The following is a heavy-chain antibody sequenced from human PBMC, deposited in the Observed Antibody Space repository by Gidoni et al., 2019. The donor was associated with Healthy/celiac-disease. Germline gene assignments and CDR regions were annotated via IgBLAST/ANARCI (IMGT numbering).Heavy chain of an antibody. CDR1: GYSISSGYY. CDR2: SYHSGST. J-gene: IGHJ4*02. Sequence: QVQLQESGPGLVKPSENLSLTCAVSGYSISSGYYWGWIRQPPGKGLELIGSSYHSGSTYYNPSLKSRVTISVDTSKNQFSLKLSSVTAADTAVYYCASGGGSSSWYYFDYWGQGTLVTVSS. V-gene: IGHV4-38-2*01. D-gene: IGHD6-13*01. CDR3: ASGGGSSSWYYFDY.